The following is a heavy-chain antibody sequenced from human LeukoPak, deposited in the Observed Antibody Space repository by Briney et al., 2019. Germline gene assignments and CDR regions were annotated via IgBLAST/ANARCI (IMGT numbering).Heavy chain of an antibody. V-gene: IGHV3-53*01. J-gene: IGHJ4*02. D-gene: IGHD3-10*01. CDR1: GFTVSSNY. CDR3: ARHRDETRFGELGY. CDR2: IYSGGST. Sequence: GSLRLSCAASGFTVSSNYMSWVRQAPGKGLEWVSVIYSGGSTYYADSVKGRFTISRDNSKNTLYLRMNSLRAEDTAVYYCARHRDETRFGELGYWGQGTLVTVSS.